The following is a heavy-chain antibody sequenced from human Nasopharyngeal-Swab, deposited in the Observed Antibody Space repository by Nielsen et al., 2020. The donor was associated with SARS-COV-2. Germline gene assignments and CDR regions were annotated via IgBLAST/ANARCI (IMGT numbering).Heavy chain of an antibody. CDR3: AREHIVVVPAAEWDY. CDR2: IIPIFGTA. V-gene: IGHV1-69*13. D-gene: IGHD2-2*01. Sequence: SVKVSCKASGGTFSSYAISWVRQAPGQGLEWMGGIIPIFGTANYAQKFQGRVTITADESTGTAYMELSSLRSEDTAVYYCAREHIVVVPAAEWDYWGQGTLVTVSS. CDR1: GGTFSSYA. J-gene: IGHJ4*02.